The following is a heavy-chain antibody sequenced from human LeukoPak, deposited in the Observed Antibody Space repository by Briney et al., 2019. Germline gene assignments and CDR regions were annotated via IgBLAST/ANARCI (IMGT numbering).Heavy chain of an antibody. V-gene: IGHV1-69*06. CDR3: ARDRGYSYGRGFDY. J-gene: IGHJ4*02. Sequence: AAVKVSCKASGGTFSSYAISWVRQAPGQGLEWMGGIIPIFVTANYAQKFQGRVTITADKSTSTAYMELRSLRSEDTAVYYCARDRGYSYGRGFDYWGQGTLVTVSS. D-gene: IGHD5-18*01. CDR2: IIPIFVTA. CDR1: GGTFSSYA.